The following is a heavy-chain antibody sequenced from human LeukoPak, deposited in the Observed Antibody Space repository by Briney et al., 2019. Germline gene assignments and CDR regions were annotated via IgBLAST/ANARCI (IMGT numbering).Heavy chain of an antibody. CDR1: GYTFTGYY. D-gene: IGHD1-26*01. CDR3: ARIRGGNNYHFDF. CDR2: INPNSGGT. Sequence: ASVKVSCKASGYTFTGYYMHWVRQAPGQGLEWMGWINPNSGGTNYAQKFQGRVTMTRDTSISTAYMELSRLTSDDTAVYYCARIRGGNNYHFDFWGQGTLVTVSS. V-gene: IGHV1-2*02. J-gene: IGHJ4*02.